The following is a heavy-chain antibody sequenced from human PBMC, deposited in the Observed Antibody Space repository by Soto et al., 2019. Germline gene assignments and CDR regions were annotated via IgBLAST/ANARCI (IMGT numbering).Heavy chain of an antibody. Sequence: SETLSLTCAASGLSFSGYYWSWIRQPPGKGLEWIGEINHSGSTNYNPSLKSRVTLSVDTSKNQFSLKLSSVTAGDTAVYYCEGGRIVVVPAATPYNWFDPWGQGTLVTVSS. CDR2: INHSGST. V-gene: IGHV4-34*01. D-gene: IGHD2-2*01. CDR1: GLSFSGYY. J-gene: IGHJ5*02. CDR3: EGGRIVVVPAATPYNWFDP.